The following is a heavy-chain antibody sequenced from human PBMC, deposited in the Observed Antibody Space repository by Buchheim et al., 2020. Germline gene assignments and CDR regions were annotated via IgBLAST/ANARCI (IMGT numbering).Heavy chain of an antibody. J-gene: IGHJ4*02. CDR3: ARGEGAVAGLPFDY. CDR2: IWYDGSNK. D-gene: IGHD6-19*01. Sequence: QVQLVESGGGVVQPGRSLRLSCAASGFTFSSYGMHWVRQAPGKGLEWVAVIWYDGSNKYYADSVKGRFTISRDNSKNTLYLQMNSLRAEDTAVYYCARGEGAVAGLPFDYWGQGTL. V-gene: IGHV3-33*01. CDR1: GFTFSSYG.